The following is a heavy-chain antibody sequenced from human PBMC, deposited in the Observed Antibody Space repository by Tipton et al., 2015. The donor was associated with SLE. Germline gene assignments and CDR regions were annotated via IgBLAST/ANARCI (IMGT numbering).Heavy chain of an antibody. CDR2: INHSGST. D-gene: IGHD2-2*01. V-gene: IGHV4-30-2*01. Sequence: TLSLTCAVSGGSISSGGYSWSWIRQPPGKGLEWIGYINHSGSTNYNPSLKSRVTISVDTSKNQFSLKLSSVTAADTAVYYCARGTLVVPAARGWFDPWGQGTLVTVSS. CDR3: ARGTLVVPAARGWFDP. J-gene: IGHJ5*02. CDR1: GGSISSGGYS.